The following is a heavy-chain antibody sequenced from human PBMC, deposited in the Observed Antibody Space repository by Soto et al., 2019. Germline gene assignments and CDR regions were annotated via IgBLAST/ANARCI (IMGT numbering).Heavy chain of an antibody. Sequence: GGSLRLSCAASGFTLSTYDMHWVRQGTGKGLEWVAALSYAGDTYYPGSVKGRFTVSRESAKNSLYLQMNSLTAGDTAVYYCARLSDSSGYYGWSGMDVWGQGTTVTVSS. V-gene: IGHV3-13*01. CDR1: GFTLSTYD. D-gene: IGHD3-22*01. CDR2: LSYAGDT. CDR3: ARLSDSSGYYGWSGMDV. J-gene: IGHJ6*02.